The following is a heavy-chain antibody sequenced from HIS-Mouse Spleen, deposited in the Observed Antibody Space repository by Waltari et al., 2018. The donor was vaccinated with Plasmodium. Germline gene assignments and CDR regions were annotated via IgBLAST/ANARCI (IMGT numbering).Heavy chain of an antibody. V-gene: IGHV4-34*01. CDR2: INQSGSP. D-gene: IGHD3-3*01. CDR3: ARAYYDFWSGYRFDY. CDR1: GGSFSGYY. Sequence: QVQLQQWGAGLLKPSETLSLTCAVYGGSFSGYYWSWIRPPPGKGLEWIGEINQSGSPNYNPSLKSRVTISVDTSKNQFSLKLSSVTAADTAVYYCARAYYDFWSGYRFDYWGQGTLVTVSS. J-gene: IGHJ4*02.